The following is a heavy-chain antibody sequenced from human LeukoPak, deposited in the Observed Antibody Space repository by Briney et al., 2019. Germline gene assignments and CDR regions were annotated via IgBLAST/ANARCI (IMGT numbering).Heavy chain of an antibody. D-gene: IGHD2-2*02. CDR1: GGSISSGGYY. V-gene: IGHV4-31*03. CDR3: AREEKRYCSSTSCYTR. CDR2: IYYSGST. Sequence: SETLSLTCTVSGGSISSGGYYWSWIRQHPGKGLEWIGYIYYSGSTYYNPSLKSRVTISVDTSKNQFSLKLSSVTAADTAVYYCAREEKRYCSSTSCYTRWGQGTLVTVSS. J-gene: IGHJ4*02.